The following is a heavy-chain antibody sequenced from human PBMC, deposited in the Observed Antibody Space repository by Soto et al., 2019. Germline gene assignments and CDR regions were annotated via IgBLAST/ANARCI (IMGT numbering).Heavy chain of an antibody. Sequence: EVQLVESGGKLVQPGESLRLSCAASGFTVSNYWMHWVRQAPGKGLVWVSHINSDGSITNYADSVKGRFTISRDDAKNTLYLQMSSRRAEDTALYYCARGGSTGANVWGQGTLVTVSS. D-gene: IGHD1-1*01. CDR1: GFTVSNYW. V-gene: IGHV3-74*01. CDR3: ARGGSTGANV. J-gene: IGHJ4*02. CDR2: INSDGSIT.